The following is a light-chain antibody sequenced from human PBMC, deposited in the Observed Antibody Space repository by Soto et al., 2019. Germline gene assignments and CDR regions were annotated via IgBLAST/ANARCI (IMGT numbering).Light chain of an antibody. CDR1: QSVSNNY. V-gene: IGKV3-20*01. CDR2: GVS. J-gene: IGKJ2*01. Sequence: EIVLTQSPGTLSLSPGERATLSCRASQSVSNNYLAWYQQKPGQAPRLLIYGVSSRATGIPARFSGSGSGTDITLTISRLEPEDFAVYYCQQYGSSLYTFGQGTKLEIK. CDR3: QQYGSSLYT.